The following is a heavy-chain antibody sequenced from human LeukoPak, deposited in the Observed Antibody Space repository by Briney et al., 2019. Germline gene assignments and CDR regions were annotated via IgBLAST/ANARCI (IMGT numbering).Heavy chain of an antibody. Sequence: GGSLRLSCSTSGFTLSNHFMHWVRQAPGKGLEYVSSIGPNGASTLYVDSVKGRFTISRDNSKNALYLQLTSLRLEDTALYYCVKDLTGTWSFDYWGQGTLVTVSS. CDR1: GFTLSNHF. CDR3: VKDLTGTWSFDY. CDR2: IGPNGAST. D-gene: IGHD3-9*01. V-gene: IGHV3-64D*06. J-gene: IGHJ4*02.